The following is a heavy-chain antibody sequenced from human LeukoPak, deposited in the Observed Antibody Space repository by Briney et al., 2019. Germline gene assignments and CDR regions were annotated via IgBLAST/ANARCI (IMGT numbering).Heavy chain of an antibody. Sequence: GASVKVSCKASGHTFTSYYMHWVRQAPGQGLEWMGIINPSAGSTSCAQKFQGRVTMTRDTSTSTVYMELSSLRSEDTAVYYCARGGYCSSTSCYSTGILSSSWYSNWFDPWGQGTLVTVSS. V-gene: IGHV1-46*01. CDR2: INPSAGST. CDR3: ARGGYCSSTSCYSTGILSSSWYSNWFDP. CDR1: GHTFTSYY. D-gene: IGHD2-2*01. J-gene: IGHJ5*02.